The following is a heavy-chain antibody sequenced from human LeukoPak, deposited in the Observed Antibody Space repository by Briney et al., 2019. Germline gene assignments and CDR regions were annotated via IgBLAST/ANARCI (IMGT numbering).Heavy chain of an antibody. CDR2: IKQDGSET. J-gene: IGHJ4*02. CDR1: GFTFSSYW. V-gene: IGHV3-7*01. CDR3: ANGDGFDY. Sequence: GGSLRLSCATSGFTFSSYWMSWVRQAPGKGLEWVANIKQDGSETYYADSVKGRFTIFRDNAKNSLYLQMDSLRVEDTAVYYCANGDGFDYWGQGTLVIVSS. D-gene: IGHD5-24*01.